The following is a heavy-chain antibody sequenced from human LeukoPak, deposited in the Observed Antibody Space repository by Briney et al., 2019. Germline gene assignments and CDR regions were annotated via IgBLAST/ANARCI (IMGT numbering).Heavy chain of an antibody. D-gene: IGHD3-16*01. Sequence: PGGSLRLSCAASGFNFGSYAMNWVRQAPGKGLEWVSSISSGSSFIYYADSVKGRFTISGDSAKNSLYLQMNSLRAEDTAVYYCAKEGDQFRGYLDAWGKGTTVTVSS. CDR3: AKEGDQFRGYLDA. J-gene: IGHJ6*03. CDR1: GFNFGSYA. CDR2: ISSGSSFI. V-gene: IGHV3-21*01.